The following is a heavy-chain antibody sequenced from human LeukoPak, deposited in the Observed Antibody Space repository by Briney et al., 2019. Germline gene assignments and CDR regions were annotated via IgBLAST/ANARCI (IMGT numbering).Heavy chain of an antibody. CDR2: IYSGGST. J-gene: IGHJ4*02. V-gene: IGHV3-66*01. CDR3: VKDLYYDNSGYYSGAFDY. CDR1: GFTVSSNY. D-gene: IGHD3-22*01. Sequence: PGGSLRLSCAASGFTVSSNYMSWVRQAPGKGLEWVSVIYSGGSTYYADSVKGRFTISRDNSKNTLYLQMSSLRVEDTAVYYCVKDLYYDNSGYYSGAFDYWGQGTLVTVSS.